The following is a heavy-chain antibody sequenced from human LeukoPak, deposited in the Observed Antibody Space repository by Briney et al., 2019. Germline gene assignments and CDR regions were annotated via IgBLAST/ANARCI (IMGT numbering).Heavy chain of an antibody. CDR2: IYTSGST. J-gene: IGHJ4*02. D-gene: IGHD3-22*01. Sequence: SETLSLTCTVSGGSISSGSYYWSWIRQPAGKGLEWIGRIYTSGSTNYNPSLKSRVTISVDTSKNQFSLKLSSGTAADTAVYYCARVGYDSSGYYWGQGTLVTVSS. CDR3: ARVGYDSSGYY. CDR1: GGSISSGSYY. V-gene: IGHV4-61*02.